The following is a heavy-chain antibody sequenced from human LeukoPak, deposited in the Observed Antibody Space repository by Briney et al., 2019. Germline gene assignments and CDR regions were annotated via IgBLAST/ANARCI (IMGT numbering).Heavy chain of an antibody. J-gene: IGHJ4*02. CDR1: GGSISNSGYY. CDR3: AKTYYYDPFDY. V-gene: IGHV4-39*01. Sequence: KPSETLSLTCTVSGGSISNSGYYWGWIRQPPGKGLEWIGNIYYSGNTYYNPSLKSRVTLSVDTSKNQFSLKLRSVTAADTAVYYCAKTYYYDPFDYWGQGTLVTVSS. D-gene: IGHD3-22*01. CDR2: IYYSGNT.